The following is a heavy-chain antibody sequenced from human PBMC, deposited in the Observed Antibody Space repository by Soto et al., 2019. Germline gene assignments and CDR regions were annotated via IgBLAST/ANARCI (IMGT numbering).Heavy chain of an antibody. V-gene: IGHV3-30-3*01. CDR3: ARVDDEAAVAGGVVNRMDV. CDR2: ISYDGSNK. D-gene: IGHD6-19*01. Sequence: QVQLVESGGGVVQPGRSLRLSCAASGFTFSSYAMHWVRQAPGKGLEWVAVISYDGSNKYYADSVKGRFTISRDNSKNKLYLQMNRLGAVDSAVYYCARVDDEAAVAGGVVNRMDVGGQGTTVTVFS. CDR1: GFTFSSYA. J-gene: IGHJ6*02.